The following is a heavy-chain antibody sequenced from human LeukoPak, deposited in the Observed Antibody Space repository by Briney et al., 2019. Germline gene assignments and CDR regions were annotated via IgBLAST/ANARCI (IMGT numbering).Heavy chain of an antibody. Sequence: GGSLRLSCAASGFTFSSYGMHWVRQAPGKGLEWVAVISYDGSNKYYADSVKGRFAISRDNSKNTLYLQMNSLRAEDTAVYYCEAAGKGDYWGQGTLVTVSS. CDR3: EAAGKGDY. J-gene: IGHJ4*02. CDR1: GFTFSSYG. CDR2: ISYDGSNK. D-gene: IGHD6-13*01. V-gene: IGHV3-30*03.